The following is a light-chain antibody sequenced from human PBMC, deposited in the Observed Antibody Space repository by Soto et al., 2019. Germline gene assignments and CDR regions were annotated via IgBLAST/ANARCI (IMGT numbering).Light chain of an antibody. CDR3: QSFDSGLAGWV. CDR2: EVS. CDR1: SSDVGDYNY. V-gene: IGLV2-8*01. Sequence: QSVLTQPPSASGSPGQSVTISCTGTSSDVGDYNYVSWYQHHPGKAPKLIIYEVSKRPSGVPDHFSGSKSGNTASLTVSGLQPEDEADYYCQSFDSGLAGWVFGGGTKVTVL. J-gene: IGLJ3*02.